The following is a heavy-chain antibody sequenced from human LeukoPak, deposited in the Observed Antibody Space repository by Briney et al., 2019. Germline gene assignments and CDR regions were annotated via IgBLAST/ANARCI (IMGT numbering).Heavy chain of an antibody. J-gene: IGHJ4*02. CDR3: ARANPGIAAAGSYYFDY. CDR2: IYHSGST. Sequence: SETLSLTCAVSGYSISSGYYWGWIQQPPGKGLEWIGSIYHSGSTYYNPSLKSRVTISVDTSKNQFSLKLISVTAADTAVYYCARANPGIAAAGSYYFDYWGQGTLVTVSS. D-gene: IGHD6-13*01. CDR1: GYSISSGYY. V-gene: IGHV4-38-2*01.